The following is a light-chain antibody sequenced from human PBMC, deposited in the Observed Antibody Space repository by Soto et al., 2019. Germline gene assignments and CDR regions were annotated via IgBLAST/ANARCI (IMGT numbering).Light chain of an antibody. CDR3: QQYGSSRT. V-gene: IGKV3-20*01. Sequence: VDRAPLYCRASQSVSSSYLAWYQQKPGQAPRLLIYGASSRATGIPDRFSGSGSGTDFTLTISRLEPEDFAVYYCQQYGSSRTFGQGTKVDIK. CDR1: QSVSSSY. J-gene: IGKJ1*01. CDR2: GAS.